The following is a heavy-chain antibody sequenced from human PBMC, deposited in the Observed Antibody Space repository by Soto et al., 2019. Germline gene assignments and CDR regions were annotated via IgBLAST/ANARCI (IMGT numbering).Heavy chain of an antibody. D-gene: IGHD6-6*01. J-gene: IGHJ4*02. CDR3: ARLSIGIRCFDN. CDR2: MFHSGNT. Sequence: XTLSLPGTVSGGSVSDGGSYWGWIRQPPGKGLEWIWHMFHSGNTYYNTSLKSRVTISVDTSKNQFSLRLNFVTAADKAVYYCARLSIGIRCFDNWGQGALVTVSS. CDR1: GGSVSDGGSY. V-gene: IGHV4-39*01.